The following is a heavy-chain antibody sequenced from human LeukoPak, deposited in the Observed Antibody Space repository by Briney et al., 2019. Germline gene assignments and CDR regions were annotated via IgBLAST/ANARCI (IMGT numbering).Heavy chain of an antibody. CDR2: IYSGGST. D-gene: IGHD3-22*01. J-gene: IGHJ4*02. V-gene: IGHV3-53*01. Sequence: GGSLTLSCAASGFTFSSNYMSWVRQAPGKGLEWVSVIYSGGSTYYADSVKGRFTISRDNSKNTLYLQMNSLRAEDTAVYYCARDQYYYDSSGYYYAFDYWGQGTLVTVSS. CDR3: ARDQYYYDSSGYYYAFDY. CDR1: GFTFSSNY.